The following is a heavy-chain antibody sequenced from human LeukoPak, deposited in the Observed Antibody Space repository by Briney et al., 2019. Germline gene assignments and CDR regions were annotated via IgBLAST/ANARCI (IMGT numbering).Heavy chain of an antibody. J-gene: IGHJ4*02. CDR1: GYTFTNYG. V-gene: IGHV1-18*01. D-gene: IGHD5-24*01. CDR3: ARSDLGPITAGPFNY. Sequence: ASVTVSCKASGYTFTNYGITWVRQAPGQGLEWMGWISGYQGSTKYAQTFQGRVTMTIDTSTSTAYMDLRSLRSDDTAIYFSARSDLGPITAGPFNYWGRGTLVAVSS. CDR2: ISGYQGST.